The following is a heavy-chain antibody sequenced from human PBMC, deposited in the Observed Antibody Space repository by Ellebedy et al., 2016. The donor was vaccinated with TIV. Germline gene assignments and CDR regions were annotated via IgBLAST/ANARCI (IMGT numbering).Heavy chain of an antibody. CDR3: ARLIGESGAFDI. D-gene: IGHD2/OR15-2a*01. J-gene: IGHJ3*02. CDR2: INLSGDST. V-gene: IGHV1-46*01. CDR1: GYTFTDYY. Sequence: ASVKVSCKASGYTFTDYYMHWVRQAPGQGLEWMGIINLSGDSTSYAQKFQGRVTMTRDTSTSTVYMELSSLRSEDTAVYYCARLIGESGAFDIWGQGTMVTVSS.